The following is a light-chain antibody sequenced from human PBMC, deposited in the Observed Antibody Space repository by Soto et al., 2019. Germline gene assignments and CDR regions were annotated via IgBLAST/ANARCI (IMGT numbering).Light chain of an antibody. Sequence: DIQMTQSPSSLSASVGDRVTITCRASQSISSYLNWYQQKPGKAPKLLIYAASSLQSGVPSRFSGSGSGTDFTLTISSLQHEDFANYYCQQSYSTPPTCGGGTKVEIK. CDR2: AAS. V-gene: IGKV1-39*01. CDR3: QQSYSTPPT. J-gene: IGKJ4*01. CDR1: QSISSY.